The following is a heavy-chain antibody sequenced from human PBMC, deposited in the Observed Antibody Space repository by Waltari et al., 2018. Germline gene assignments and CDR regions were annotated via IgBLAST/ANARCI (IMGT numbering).Heavy chain of an antibody. Sequence: EVQLLESGGGFVQPGGPLRPSCADSGSPFSNYGMTWVRQAPGKGLEWVAGINDSGDSTHYADSVKGRFTISRDNSKNTVYLQMSSLRVEDTAVYYCAKELGVFDYWGQGTLVTVSS. D-gene: IGHD2-8*02. CDR1: GSPFSNYG. J-gene: IGHJ4*02. CDR3: AKELGVFDY. V-gene: IGHV3-23*01. CDR2: INDSGDST.